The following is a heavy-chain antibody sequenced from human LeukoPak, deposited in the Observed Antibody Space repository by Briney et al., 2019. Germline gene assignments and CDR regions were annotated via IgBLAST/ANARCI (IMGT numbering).Heavy chain of an antibody. Sequence: QAGGSLRLSCAGSGFTYSSYWMSWVRQAPGKGLEWLANIKQDGSEIHYVDSVKGRFSISRENAKNSLYLQMNSLRAEDTAVYYCARESRTDYYGDYWGQGTLVTVSS. J-gene: IGHJ4*02. CDR3: ARESRTDYYGDY. CDR2: IKQDGSEI. CDR1: GFTYSSYW. V-gene: IGHV3-7*01. D-gene: IGHD3-10*01.